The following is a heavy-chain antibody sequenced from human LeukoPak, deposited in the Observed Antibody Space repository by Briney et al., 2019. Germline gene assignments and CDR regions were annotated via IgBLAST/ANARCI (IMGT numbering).Heavy chain of an antibody. V-gene: IGHV5-51*01. Sequence: GESLKISCQGFGYTFTRYWIGWVRQMPGKGLEWMGVIHPGDSRIRYNPSFQGQVTISVDKSISTAYLQWVSLKASDTAMYYCACRDLTSTWSFPWGQGTLVTVSS. CDR2: IHPGDSRI. CDR3: ACRDLTSTWSFP. CDR1: GYTFTRYW. J-gene: IGHJ5*02. D-gene: IGHD6-13*01.